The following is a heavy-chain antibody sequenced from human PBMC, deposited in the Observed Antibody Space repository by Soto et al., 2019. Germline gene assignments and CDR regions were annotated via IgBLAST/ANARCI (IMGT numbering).Heavy chain of an antibody. J-gene: IGHJ6*03. D-gene: IGHD2-21*02. Sequence: GGSLRLSCAASGFTFGSYSMNWVRHAPGKGLEWVSFILSSSGVIYYADSVKGRFTISRDNAKNSLYLQMNSLRAEDTAVYYCARDLLVPLVATAMPYYMDVWGKGTTVTVSS. V-gene: IGHV3-48*01. CDR1: GFTFGSYS. CDR2: ILSSSGVI. CDR3: ARDLLVPLVATAMPYYMDV.